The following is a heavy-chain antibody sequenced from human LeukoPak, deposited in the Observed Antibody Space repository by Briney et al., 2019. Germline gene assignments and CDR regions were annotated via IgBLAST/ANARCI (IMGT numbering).Heavy chain of an antibody. CDR3: ARAGYGGNSLDY. CDR2: IYHSGSN. CDR1: GDSISTGEW. V-gene: IGHV4-4*02. D-gene: IGHD4-23*01. Sequence: SETLSLTCSVSGDSISTGEWWSWVRQPPGKGLEWIGEIYHSGSNNYNPSLKSRVTISVDKSKNQFSLKLSSVTAADTAVYYCARAGYGGNSLDYWGQGTLVTVSS. J-gene: IGHJ4*02.